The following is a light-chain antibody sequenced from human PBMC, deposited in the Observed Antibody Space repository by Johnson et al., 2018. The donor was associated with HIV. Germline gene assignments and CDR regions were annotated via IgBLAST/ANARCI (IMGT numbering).Light chain of an antibody. Sequence: QSVLTQPPSVSAAPGQKVTISCSGSSSNIGNNYVSWYQQLPGTAPKLLIYDNNKRPSGIPDRFSGSKSGTSATLGITGLQTGDEADYYCGTWDSSLSAFYVLRTVTKATVL. CDR1: SSNIGNNY. CDR3: GTWDSSLSAFYV. V-gene: IGLV1-51*01. J-gene: IGLJ1*01. CDR2: DNN.